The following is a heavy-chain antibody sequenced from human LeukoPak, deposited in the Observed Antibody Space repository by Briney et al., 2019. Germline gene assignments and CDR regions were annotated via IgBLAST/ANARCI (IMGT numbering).Heavy chain of an antibody. V-gene: IGHV4-30-4*02. D-gene: IGHD3-10*01. CDR2: IYYSGST. Sequence: SETLSLTCTVSGGSISSGDYYWSWIRQPPGKGLEWIGYIYYSGSTYYNPSLKSRVTISVDTSKNQFSLKLSSVTAADTAVYYCASFVWFGELLLDYWGQGTLVTVSS. CDR3: ASFVWFGELLLDY. CDR1: GGSISSGDYY. J-gene: IGHJ4*02.